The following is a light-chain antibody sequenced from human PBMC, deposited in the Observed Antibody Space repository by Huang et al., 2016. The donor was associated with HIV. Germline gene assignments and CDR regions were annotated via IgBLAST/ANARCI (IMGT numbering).Light chain of an antibody. CDR1: QSVLHHSNNKNY. V-gene: IGKV4-1*01. CDR2: WAS. J-gene: IGKJ4*01. CDR3: QQYYSSPLT. Sequence: DIVMTQSPDSLAVSLGERATINCTSSQSVLHHSNNKNYLAWYQQKPGQPPKLLFSWASTRESGVPDRFSGGGSGTDFTLAISSLQAEDVAVYYCQQYYSSPLTFGGGTKVEMK.